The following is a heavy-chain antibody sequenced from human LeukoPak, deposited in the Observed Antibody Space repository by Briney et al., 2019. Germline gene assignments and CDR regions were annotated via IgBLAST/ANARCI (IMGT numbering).Heavy chain of an antibody. Sequence: PGGSLTLSCEASGLILRGHAMSWVRQAPGKGLERVSGIGDSGEIERYADSVKGRFTISRDNFRNTVYLEMRSLRPEDTAVYYCAKGYSSGWTPFDYWGQGTQVTASS. V-gene: IGHV3-23*01. CDR1: GLILRGHA. D-gene: IGHD6-19*01. J-gene: IGHJ4*02. CDR3: AKGYSSGWTPFDY. CDR2: IGDSGEIE.